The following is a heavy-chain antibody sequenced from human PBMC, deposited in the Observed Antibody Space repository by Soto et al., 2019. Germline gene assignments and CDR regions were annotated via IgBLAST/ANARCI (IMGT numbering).Heavy chain of an antibody. J-gene: IGHJ6*02. CDR2: IYYSGST. Sequence: PSETLSLTCTVSGVSISSGGYYLSWIRQHPGKGLEWIGYIYYSGSTYYNPSLKSRVTISVDTSKNQFSLKLSSVTAADTAVYYCATSKGYASYYYYGMDVWGQGTTVTVSS. CDR3: ATSKGYASYYYYGMDV. D-gene: IGHD1-1*01. CDR1: GVSISSGGYY. V-gene: IGHV4-31*03.